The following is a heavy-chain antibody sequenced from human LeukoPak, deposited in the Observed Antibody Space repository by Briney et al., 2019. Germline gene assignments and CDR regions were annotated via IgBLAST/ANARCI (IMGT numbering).Heavy chain of an antibody. Sequence: GGSQSLFCAASGFTFRNYVVSWARQAPGKGLEWVSGISGSGVTAYYADSVKGRFTISRDSSKNTLYLQMNSLRADDTAVYYCAKEAPYCGGDCYGVLDYWGQGNLVTVSS. CDR3: AKEAPYCGGDCYGVLDY. CDR1: GFTFRNYV. J-gene: IGHJ4*02. D-gene: IGHD2-21*02. V-gene: IGHV3-23*01. CDR2: ISGSGVTA.